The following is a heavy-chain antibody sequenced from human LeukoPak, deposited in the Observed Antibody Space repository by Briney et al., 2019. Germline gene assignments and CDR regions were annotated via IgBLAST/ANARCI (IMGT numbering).Heavy chain of an antibody. CDR2: INHSGST. Sequence: PSETLSLTCAVYGGSFSGYYWSWIRQPPGKGLEWIGEINHSGSTNYNPSLKSRVTISVDKSKNQFSLKLSSVTAADTAVYYCAREDSSGYPTRWGQGTLVTVSS. CDR3: AREDSSGYPTR. D-gene: IGHD6-19*01. CDR1: GGSFSGYY. V-gene: IGHV4-34*01. J-gene: IGHJ4*02.